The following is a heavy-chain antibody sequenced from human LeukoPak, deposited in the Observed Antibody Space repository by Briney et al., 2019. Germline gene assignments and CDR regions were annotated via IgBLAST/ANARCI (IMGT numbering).Heavy chain of an antibody. J-gene: IGHJ4*02. CDR2: IYYSGST. D-gene: IGHD2-15*01. Sequence: SETLSLTCTVSGGSISSSSYYWGWIRQPPGKGLEWIGNIYYSGSTYYNPSLQSRVAISVDTSKNQFSLKLSSVTAADTAVYYCVRRSDLTTNVDYWGQGTLVTVSS. CDR1: GGSISSSSYY. CDR3: VRRSDLTTNVDY. V-gene: IGHV4-39*01.